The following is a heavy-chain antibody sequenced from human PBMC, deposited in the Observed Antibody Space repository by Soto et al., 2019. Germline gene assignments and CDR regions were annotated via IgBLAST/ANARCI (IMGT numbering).Heavy chain of an antibody. J-gene: IGHJ4*02. CDR3: ARSYVQNRPIDY. CDR1: GYTLTAYY. Sequence: GASVKVSCKASGYTLTAYYIHWVRQAPGQGREWMGIMNPGDGSTRYAQMFQDRATMMRDTSTSTIYMELSSLRSEDTAVYYCARSYVQNRPIDYWGQGTLVTVSS. D-gene: IGHD3-10*02. V-gene: IGHV1-46*01. CDR2: MNPGDGST.